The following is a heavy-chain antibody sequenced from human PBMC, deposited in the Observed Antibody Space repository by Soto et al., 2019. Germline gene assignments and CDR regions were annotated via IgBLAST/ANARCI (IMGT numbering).Heavy chain of an antibody. CDR2: IYYSGSN. CDR1: GGSISSSSYY. V-gene: IGHV4-39*01. J-gene: IGHJ6*03. D-gene: IGHD6-13*01. CDR3: ASIKAAAGEDYYYYYYMDV. Sequence: QLQLQESGPGLVKPSETLSLTCTVSGGSISSSSYYWGWIRQPPGQGLEWIGSIYYSGSNYYDPSLKSRVTISVDTSKNQFSLMLSSVTAADTAVYYCASIKAAAGEDYYYYYYMDVWGKGTTVTVSS.